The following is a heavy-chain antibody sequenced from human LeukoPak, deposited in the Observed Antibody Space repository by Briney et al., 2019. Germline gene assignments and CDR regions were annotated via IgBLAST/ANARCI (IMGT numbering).Heavy chain of an antibody. Sequence: SQTLSLTCAVSGGSISSGGYSWSWIRQPPGKGLEWIGYIYYSGSTYYNPSLKSRVTISVDTSKNQFSLKLSSVTAADTAVYYCARDPMAVAGMFDYWGQGTLVTVSS. J-gene: IGHJ4*02. CDR3: ARDPMAVAGMFDY. D-gene: IGHD6-19*01. V-gene: IGHV4-30-2*01. CDR1: GGSISSGGYS. CDR2: IYYSGST.